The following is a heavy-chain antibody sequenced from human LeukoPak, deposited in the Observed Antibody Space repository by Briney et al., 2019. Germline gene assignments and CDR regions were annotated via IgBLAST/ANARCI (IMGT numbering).Heavy chain of an antibody. CDR3: ARVKGGYPNWFDP. D-gene: IGHD5-18*01. V-gene: IGHV4-39*07. J-gene: IGHJ5*02. CDR2: IYYSGST. Sequence: SETLSLTCTVSGGSICSSSYYWGWIRQPPGKGLEWIGSIYYSGSTYYNPSLKSRVTISVDTSKNQFSLKLSSVTAADTAVYYCARVKGGYPNWFDPRGQGTLVTVSS. CDR1: GGSICSSSYY.